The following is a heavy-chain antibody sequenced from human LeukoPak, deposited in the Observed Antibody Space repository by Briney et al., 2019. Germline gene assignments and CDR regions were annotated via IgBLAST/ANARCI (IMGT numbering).Heavy chain of an antibody. V-gene: IGHV3-30*18. CDR3: AKDKSGLWFGELGGSFDY. CDR2: ISYVGSNK. Sequence: PGGSLRLSPVASLFSFTIYVMHWVRQAPGKGLEWVADISYVGSNKYYADSVKGPFTLSRDNSKNTLYLQMNSLRAEDTAVYYCAKDKSGLWFGELGGSFDYWGQGTLVTVSS. J-gene: IGHJ4*02. CDR1: LFSFTIYV. D-gene: IGHD3-10*01.